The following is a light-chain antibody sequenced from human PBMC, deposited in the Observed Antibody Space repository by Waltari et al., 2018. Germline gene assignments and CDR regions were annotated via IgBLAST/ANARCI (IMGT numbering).Light chain of an antibody. CDR3: QQYFSYPYT. Sequence: AIRMTQSPSSFSASTGDRVTITCRASRGISSYLAWYQQKPGEAPKLLIYAASTLRSGVPSRFSGSGSGTDFTLTINCLQSEDFATYYCQQYFSYPYTFGQGTKLEIK. CDR1: RGISSY. J-gene: IGKJ2*01. V-gene: IGKV1-8*01. CDR2: AAS.